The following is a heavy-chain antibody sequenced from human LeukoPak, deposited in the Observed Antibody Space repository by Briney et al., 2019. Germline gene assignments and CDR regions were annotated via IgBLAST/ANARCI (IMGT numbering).Heavy chain of an antibody. V-gene: IGHV3-11*01. CDR3: AVRENDFWSGVDY. CDR2: ISSSGSTI. CDR1: GFTFSDYY. D-gene: IGHD3-3*01. Sequence: GGSLRLSCASSGFTFSDYYMSWIRQAPGKGLEWVSYISSSGSTIYYADSVKGRFTISRDNAKNSLYLQMNSLRAEDTAVYYCAVRENDFWSGVDYWGQGTLVTVSS. J-gene: IGHJ4*02.